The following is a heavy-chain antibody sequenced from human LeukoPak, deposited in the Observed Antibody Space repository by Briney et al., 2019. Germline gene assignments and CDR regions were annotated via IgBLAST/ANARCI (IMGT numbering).Heavy chain of an antibody. Sequence: PSETLSLTCAVSGYYISSGYYWGWIRQPPGKGLEWIGNMYHSGITYYNASLKSRVTISVDTSNNQFSLKLNSVTAADTAVYYCARRYSNSYFDFWGQGTLVTVSS. V-gene: IGHV4-38-2*01. CDR3: ARRYSNSYFDF. CDR1: GYYISSGYY. D-gene: IGHD4-11*01. J-gene: IGHJ4*02. CDR2: MYHSGIT.